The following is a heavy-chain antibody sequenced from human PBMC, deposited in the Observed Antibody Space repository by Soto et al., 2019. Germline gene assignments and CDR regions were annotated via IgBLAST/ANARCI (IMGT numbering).Heavy chain of an antibody. CDR3: ARFVGYFDY. D-gene: IGHD1-26*01. J-gene: IGHJ4*02. Sequence: EVQLVESGGGLVQPGGSLRLSCAASGFTFSSYSMNWVRQAPGKGLEWISYISSSSTIYYADSVKGRFTISRDNAKNSLYLQMNSLRAEDTAVYYCARFVGYFDYWGQGTLVTVSS. CDR2: ISSSSTI. CDR1: GFTFSSYS. V-gene: IGHV3-48*01.